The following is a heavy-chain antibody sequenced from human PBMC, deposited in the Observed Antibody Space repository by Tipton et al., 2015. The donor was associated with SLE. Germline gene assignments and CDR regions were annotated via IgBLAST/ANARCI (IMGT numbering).Heavy chain of an antibody. D-gene: IGHD6-19*01. V-gene: IGHV3-74*01. J-gene: IGHJ3*02. Sequence: GSLRLSCAASGFTFTIFWMHWVRQGPGKALGVVSRIKGDGSNTNYAESVKGRFTITRDNAKNTMYLQMSSLRAEDTAVYYCARVSRLALASYMDIWGQGTMVTVSS. CDR1: GFTFTIFW. CDR3: ARVSRLALASYMDI. CDR2: IKGDGSNT.